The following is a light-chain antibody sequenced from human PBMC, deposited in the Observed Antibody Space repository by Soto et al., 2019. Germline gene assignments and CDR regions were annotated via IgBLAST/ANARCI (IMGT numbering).Light chain of an antibody. CDR3: QQYNGYSS. CDR2: DAS. Sequence: DIQMTKSPSTLSASVGDRVTITCRASQSISSWLAWYQQKPGKAPKLLIYDASSLESGVPSRFSGSGFGTEFTLTISSLQPDDFATYYCQQYNGYSSFGQGTKVEIK. V-gene: IGKV1-5*01. J-gene: IGKJ1*01. CDR1: QSISSW.